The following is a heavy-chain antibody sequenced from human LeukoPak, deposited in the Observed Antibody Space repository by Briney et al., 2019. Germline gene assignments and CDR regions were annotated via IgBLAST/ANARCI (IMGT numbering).Heavy chain of an antibody. CDR2: IMPLFNTA. Sequence: SVKVSCKASGGTFSSYTITWVRQAPGQGLEWMGGIMPLFNTANYAQQFRGRVTMTTDESTSTAYLELRSLRFEDTAMYYCARVDRSHFYLDVWGKGTTVTVSS. V-gene: IGHV1-69*05. CDR1: GGTFSSYT. J-gene: IGHJ6*03. CDR3: ARVDRSHFYLDV.